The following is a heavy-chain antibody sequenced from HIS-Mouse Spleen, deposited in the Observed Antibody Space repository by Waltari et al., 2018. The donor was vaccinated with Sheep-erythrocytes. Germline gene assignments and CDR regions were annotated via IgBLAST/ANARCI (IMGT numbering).Heavy chain of an antibody. CDR1: GGTFSSYA. CDR2: IPPIRGIA. D-gene: IGHD1-26*01. V-gene: IGHV1-69*04. CDR3: AQTGATTPHFDY. Sequence: QVQLVQSGAEVKKPGSSVKVSCKASGGTFSSYAISWVRPAPGQGLEWMGRIPPIRGIANHAQNCQGRVTFTADKSTSTAYLELSSLRSENTAVYYCAQTGATTPHFDYWGQGTLVTVSS. J-gene: IGHJ4*02.